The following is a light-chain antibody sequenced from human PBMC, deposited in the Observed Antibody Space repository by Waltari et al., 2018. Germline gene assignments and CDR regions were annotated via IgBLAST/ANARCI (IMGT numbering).Light chain of an antibody. CDR2: DVN. J-gene: IGLJ3*02. Sequence: QSALTQTATVSGSPGQSITISCSGTSSDIGNYNLVSWYRQHPGKAPTLIIYDVNKRPSGVSNRFSGSKSRNTAFLTISGLQTADEADYFCCSYAGSAVSVFGGGTKVTVL. V-gene: IGLV2-23*02. CDR3: CSYAGSAVSV. CDR1: SSDIGNYNL.